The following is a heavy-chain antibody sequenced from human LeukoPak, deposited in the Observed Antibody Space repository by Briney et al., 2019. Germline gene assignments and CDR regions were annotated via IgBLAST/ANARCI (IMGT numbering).Heavy chain of an antibody. CDR3: QSRFLEWLLDY. V-gene: IGHV4-39*01. D-gene: IGHD3-3*01. CDR1: GDSIRSNNYY. J-gene: IGHJ4*02. Sequence: SETLSLTCTVSGDSIRSNNYYWGWIRPPPGKGLEWIGSIYDTGSTFYNPSLKSRVIISVDTSKNQFSLKLSSVTAADTAVYYCQSRFLEWLLDYWGQGTLVTVSS. CDR2: IYDTGST.